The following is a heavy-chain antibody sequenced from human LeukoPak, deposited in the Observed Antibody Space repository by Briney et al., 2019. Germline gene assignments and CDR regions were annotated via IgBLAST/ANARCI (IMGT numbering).Heavy chain of an antibody. CDR2: ISAYNGST. Sequence: GASVKVSCKASGYTFTSYGISWVRQAPGQGLEWMGWISAYNGSTNYAQKLQGRVTMTTDTSTSTAYMELRSLRSDDTAVYYCARVHYYDSSGYFVDYYYYYGMDVWGQGTTVTVSS. J-gene: IGHJ6*02. V-gene: IGHV1-18*01. CDR1: GYTFTSYG. D-gene: IGHD3-22*01. CDR3: ARVHYYDSSGYFVDYYYYYGMDV.